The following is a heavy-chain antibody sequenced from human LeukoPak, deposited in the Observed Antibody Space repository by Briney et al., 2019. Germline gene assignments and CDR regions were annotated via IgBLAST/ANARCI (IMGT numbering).Heavy chain of an antibody. D-gene: IGHD6-6*01. V-gene: IGHV3-23*01. CDR1: GFTFSSYA. Sequence: GGSLRLSCAASGFTFSSYAMSWVRQAPGKGLEWVSAISGSGGSTYYADSVKGRFTISRDNSKNTLYLRMNSLRAEDTAVYYCANWASSSSGSDYWGQGTLVTVSS. CDR3: ANWASSSSGSDY. CDR2: ISGSGGST. J-gene: IGHJ4*02.